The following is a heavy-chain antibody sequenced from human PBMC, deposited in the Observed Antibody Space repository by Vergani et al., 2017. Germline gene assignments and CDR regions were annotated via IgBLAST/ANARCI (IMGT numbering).Heavy chain of an antibody. J-gene: IGHJ6*03. CDR3: VYQNPVCGTYGCFYPFYHYYYEHV. Sequence: QITLKESGPTLVKCTQTHTLICTFSGLSHNTRGGRVAWSRQPPGKALDWLAHIYCNDDQHYSPSLNNRVTITKDTSKHHVVLTMTNMDYVDTGTDYCVYQNPVCGTYGCFYPFYHYYYEHVCLKGATVTVSS. CDR2: IYCNDDQ. V-gene: IGHV2-5*04. CDR1: GLSHNTRGGR. D-gene: IGHD1-7*01.